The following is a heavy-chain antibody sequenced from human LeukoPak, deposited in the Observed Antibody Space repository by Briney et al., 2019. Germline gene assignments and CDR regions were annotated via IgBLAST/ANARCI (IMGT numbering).Heavy chain of an antibody. CDR3: ARDPTVTYYFDY. V-gene: IGHV1-2*02. D-gene: IGHD4-17*01. CDR2: INPKTGGT. Sequence: ASVKVSCKASGYTFTGYYMHWVRQAPGQGLEWMGWINPKTGGTNYAQKFQGRVTMTRDTSISTAYMELSRLRSDDTAVYYCARDPTVTYYFDYWGQGTLVTVSS. J-gene: IGHJ4*02. CDR1: GYTFTGYY.